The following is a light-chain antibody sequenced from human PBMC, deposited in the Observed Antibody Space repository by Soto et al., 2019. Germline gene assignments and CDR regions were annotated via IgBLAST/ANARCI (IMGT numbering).Light chain of an antibody. CDR2: EAT. CDR1: QDIDKW. CDR3: QRGNSFSTA. V-gene: IGKV1D-12*01. J-gene: IGKJ5*01. Sequence: DIQMTQSPSTLSASVGDRVTISCRASQDIDKWVAWYQHRPGTAPKLLIYEATTLQNGVPSRFSGSGSGTDFSLTISSLQPDDSAIYFCQRGNSFSTAFGQGTRLENK.